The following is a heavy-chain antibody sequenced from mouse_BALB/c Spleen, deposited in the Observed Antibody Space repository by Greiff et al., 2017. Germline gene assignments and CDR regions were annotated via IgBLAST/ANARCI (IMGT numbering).Heavy chain of an antibody. J-gene: IGHJ3*01. Sequence: DVKLVESGGGLVQPGGSLKLSCAASGFTFSSYTMSWVRQTPEKRLEWVAYISTGGGSTYYPDTVKGRSTLSRDNAKNTLYLQLSSLKSEDTAVYYCARDYGGGWGFAYWGQGTLVTVSA. V-gene: IGHV5-12-2*01. CDR3: ARDYGGGWGFAY. CDR1: GFTFSSYT. CDR2: ISTGGGST. D-gene: IGHD1-1*01.